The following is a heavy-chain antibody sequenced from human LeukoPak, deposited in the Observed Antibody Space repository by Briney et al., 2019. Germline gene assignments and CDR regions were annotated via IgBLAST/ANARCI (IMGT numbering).Heavy chain of an antibody. CDR1: GFTFSSYW. J-gene: IGHJ3*02. CDR2: INQDGSEK. V-gene: IGHV3-7*03. D-gene: IGHD2-2*01. Sequence: GGSLRLSCAASGFTFSSYWMNWVRQAPGKGLEWVANINQDGSEKYYVDSVKGRFTISRDNAKNSLYLQMNSLRAEDTAVYYCGRDFCSSEACPFRDDAFDIWGQGTKVTVSS. CDR3: GRDFCSSEACPFRDDAFDI.